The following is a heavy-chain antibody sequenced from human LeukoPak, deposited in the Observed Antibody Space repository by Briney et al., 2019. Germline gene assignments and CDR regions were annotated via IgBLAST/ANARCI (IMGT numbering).Heavy chain of an antibody. D-gene: IGHD3-3*01. V-gene: IGHV3-21*01. CDR3: ARDLVTIFGVVKDYYMDV. J-gene: IGHJ6*03. Sequence: GGSLRLSCAASGFTFSSYSMNWVRQAPGRGLEWVSSISSSSSYIYYADSVKGRFTIPRDNAKNSLYLQMNSLRAEDTAVYYCARDLVTIFGVVKDYYMDVWGKGTTVTVSS. CDR2: ISSSSSYI. CDR1: GFTFSSYS.